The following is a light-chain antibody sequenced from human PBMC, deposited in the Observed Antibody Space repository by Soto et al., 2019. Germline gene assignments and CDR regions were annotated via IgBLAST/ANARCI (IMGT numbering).Light chain of an antibody. CDR3: QQYNDNWPT. V-gene: IGKV3-15*01. CDR2: GAS. J-gene: IGKJ1*01. Sequence: EIVMTQYPNTLFVSPGETFTLPSRASQRVRTNLAWYQHKPGQSPRLLIYGASNRATGFPARFSGSGSGTEFTLTISSLQSEDFAVYYCQQYNDNWPTFGQGTKVEIK. CDR1: QRVRTN.